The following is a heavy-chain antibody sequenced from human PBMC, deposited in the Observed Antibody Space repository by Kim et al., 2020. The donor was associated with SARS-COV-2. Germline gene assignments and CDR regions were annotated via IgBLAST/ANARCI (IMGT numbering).Heavy chain of an antibody. V-gene: IGHV3-21*01. CDR2: LGTVSINI. J-gene: IGHJ4*02. Sequence: GGSLRLSCAASGFSLSGYSMSWVRQAPGKGLEWVSSLGTVSINIYYADSVKGRFTISRDGAKNSLYLQMNSLRVEDTAVYYCKTYVRRGVDSWVQGTLGT. CDR1: GFSLSGYS. D-gene: IGHD3-16*01. CDR3: KTYVRRGVDS.